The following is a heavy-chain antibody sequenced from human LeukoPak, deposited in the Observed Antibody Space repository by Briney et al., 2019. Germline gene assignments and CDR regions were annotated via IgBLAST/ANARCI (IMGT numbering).Heavy chain of an antibody. Sequence: GGSLRLSCTASGFTFSSYAMSWVRQAPGKGLEWVSTISGSGGGTYYADSVKGRFTISRDDSRNTLYLQMNSLRGDDTAVYYCAKDVGKWESLHFFDYWGQGTLVTVSS. D-gene: IGHD1-26*01. V-gene: IGHV3-23*01. CDR2: ISGSGGGT. CDR3: AKDVGKWESLHFFDY. CDR1: GFTFSSYA. J-gene: IGHJ4*02.